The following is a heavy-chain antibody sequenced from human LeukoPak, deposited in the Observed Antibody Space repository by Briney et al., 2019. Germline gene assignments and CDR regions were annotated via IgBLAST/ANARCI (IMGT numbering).Heavy chain of an antibody. V-gene: IGHV3-30*02. CDR2: IRYDGSNK. J-gene: IGHJ4*02. CDR3: AKDPDCTSGICYTFFDY. D-gene: IGHD2-8*01. Sequence: PGRSLRLSCAASGFTFSIYEMNWVRQAPGKGLEWVAFIRYDGSNKYYADSVKGRFTISRDNSKNTLYLQMNSLRAEDTAVYYCAKDPDCTSGICYTFFDYWGQGTLVTVSS. CDR1: GFTFSIYE.